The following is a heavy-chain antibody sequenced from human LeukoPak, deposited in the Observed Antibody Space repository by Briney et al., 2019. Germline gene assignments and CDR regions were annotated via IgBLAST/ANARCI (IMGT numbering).Heavy chain of an antibody. V-gene: IGHV1-69*05. Sequence: SVKVSCKASGGTFSSYAISWLRQAPGQGLEWMGRIIPIFGTANYAQKFQGRVTMTTDESTSTAYMELSSLRSEDTAVYYCAREATGHAVLSFDYWGQGTLVTVSS. CDR2: IIPIFGTA. CDR3: AREATGHAVLSFDY. CDR1: GGTFSSYA. J-gene: IGHJ4*02.